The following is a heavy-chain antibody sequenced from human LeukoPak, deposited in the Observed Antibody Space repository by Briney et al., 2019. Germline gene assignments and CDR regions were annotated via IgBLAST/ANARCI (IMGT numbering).Heavy chain of an antibody. J-gene: IGHJ4*02. CDR2: INSDGSGS. CDR3: ARDDPGIGIDY. CDR1: GFTFSTYW. D-gene: IGHD1-26*01. Sequence: GGSLRLSCAASGFTFSTYWMHWVRQVPGKGLLWVSHINSDGSGSSYADSVKGRFTNSRDNAKSTLYLQMNSLRAEDTAVYYCARDDPGIGIDYWGQGTLVTVSS. V-gene: IGHV3-74*01.